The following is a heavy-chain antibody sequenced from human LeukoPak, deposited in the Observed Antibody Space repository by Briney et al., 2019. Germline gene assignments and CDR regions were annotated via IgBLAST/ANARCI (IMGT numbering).Heavy chain of an antibody. J-gene: IGHJ4*02. CDR2: IWYDGGTK. CDR3: AKVPLSWNPRCYFDY. Sequence: GGSLRLSCAASGFTFSSYGMHWLRQAPGEGLDWVAAIWYDGGTKYYADSVKGRFTISRDNSKNTLYLHMNSLRAEDTAVYYCAKVPLSWNPRCYFDYWGQGTLVTVSS. V-gene: IGHV3-33*06. D-gene: IGHD1-1*01. CDR1: GFTFSSYG.